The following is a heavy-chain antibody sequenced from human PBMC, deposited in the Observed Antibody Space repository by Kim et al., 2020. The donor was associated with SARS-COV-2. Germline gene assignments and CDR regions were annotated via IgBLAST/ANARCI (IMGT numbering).Heavy chain of an antibody. Sequence: SETLSLTCAVSGGSISSSNWWSWVRQPPGKGLEWIGEIYHSGSTNYNPSLKSRVTISVDKSKNQFSLKLSSVTAADTAVYYCAGHSIAAAVPTAFDIWGQGTMVTVSS. CDR2: IYHSGST. D-gene: IGHD6-13*01. J-gene: IGHJ3*02. CDR3: AGHSIAAAVPTAFDI. CDR1: GGSISSSNW. V-gene: IGHV4-4*02.